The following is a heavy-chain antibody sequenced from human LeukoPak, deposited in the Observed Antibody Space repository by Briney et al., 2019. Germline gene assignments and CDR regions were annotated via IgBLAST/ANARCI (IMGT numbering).Heavy chain of an antibody. D-gene: IGHD4-23*01. J-gene: IGHJ4*02. CDR2: INPNSGGT. Sequence: GASVKVSCKASGYTFTGYYMHWVRQAPGQGLEWMGWINPNSGGTNYAQKFQGRVTMTRDTSISTAYMELSRLRSDDTAVYYCARHGPRYGGNFRVYYFDYWGQGTLVTVSS. CDR3: ARHGPRYGGNFRVYYFDY. V-gene: IGHV1-2*02. CDR1: GYTFTGYY.